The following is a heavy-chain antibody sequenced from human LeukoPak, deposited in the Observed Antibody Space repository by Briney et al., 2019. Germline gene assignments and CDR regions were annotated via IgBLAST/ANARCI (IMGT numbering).Heavy chain of an antibody. Sequence: PGGSLRVSCAASGFTFSSYWMSWVRQALGKGLEWVANIKQDGSEKYYVDSVKGRFTISRDNAKNSLYMQMNSLRAEDTAVYYCARVDSSGYYYPDAFDIWGQGTMVTVSS. V-gene: IGHV3-7*01. CDR3: ARVDSSGYYYPDAFDI. D-gene: IGHD3-22*01. CDR1: GFTFSSYW. CDR2: IKQDGSEK. J-gene: IGHJ3*02.